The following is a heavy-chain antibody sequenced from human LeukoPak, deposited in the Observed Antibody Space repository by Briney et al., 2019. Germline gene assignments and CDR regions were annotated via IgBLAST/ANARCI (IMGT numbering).Heavy chain of an antibody. J-gene: IGHJ6*03. CDR1: GFTFSTSV. Sequence: GGSLRLSCAASGFTFSTSVMHWVRQAPGKGLEWVAFIRYDGSNQYYADSVKGRFTISRDNSKNTLYLQMNSLRAEDTAVYYCAKAGLPVYYYYMDVWGKGTTVTISS. CDR3: AKAGLPVYYYYMDV. V-gene: IGHV3-30*02. CDR2: IRYDGSNQ. D-gene: IGHD2-15*01.